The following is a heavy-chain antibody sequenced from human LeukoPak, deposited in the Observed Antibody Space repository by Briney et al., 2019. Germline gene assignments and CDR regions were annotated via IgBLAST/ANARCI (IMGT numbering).Heavy chain of an antibody. Sequence: SETLSLTCAVSGYSISSGYYWGWIRQPPGKGLEWIGSIYHSGSTYYNPSLKSRVTISVDTSKNQFSLKLSSVTAADTAVYYCARLSVYHYSESYLIRGWFDPWGQGTLVTVSS. V-gene: IGHV4-38-2*01. CDR1: GYSISSGYY. D-gene: IGHD3-10*01. CDR2: IYHSGST. CDR3: ARLSVYHYSESYLIRGWFDP. J-gene: IGHJ5*02.